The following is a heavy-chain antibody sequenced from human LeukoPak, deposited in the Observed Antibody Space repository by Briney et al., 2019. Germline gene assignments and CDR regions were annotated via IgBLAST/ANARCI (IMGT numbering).Heavy chain of an antibody. CDR1: GGSVSSGSYY. CDR2: IYYSGST. V-gene: IGHV4-61*01. D-gene: IGHD4-11*01. CDR3: ATDYSNFYGMDV. J-gene: IGHJ6*02. Sequence: PSETLSLTCTVSGGSVSSGSYYWSWIRQPPGKGLEWIGYIYYSGSTNYNPSLESRVTISVDSSKDQFSLRLSSVTAADTAVYYCATDYSNFYGMDVWGQGTTVTVSS.